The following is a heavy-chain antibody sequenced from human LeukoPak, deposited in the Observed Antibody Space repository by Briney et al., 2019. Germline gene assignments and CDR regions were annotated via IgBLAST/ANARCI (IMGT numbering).Heavy chain of an antibody. CDR1: GGSIINHY. V-gene: IGHV4-4*07. Sequence: SETLSLTCTVSGGSIINHYWSWIRQPAGKGLEWIGRIYSSGSANYSPSLKSRVSMSIDTSNNHFSLNLTSVTAADTALYFCARDVRYASGWSPPESWGQGTLVTASS. D-gene: IGHD6-19*01. CDR2: IYSSGSA. CDR3: ARDVRYASGWSPPES. J-gene: IGHJ5*02.